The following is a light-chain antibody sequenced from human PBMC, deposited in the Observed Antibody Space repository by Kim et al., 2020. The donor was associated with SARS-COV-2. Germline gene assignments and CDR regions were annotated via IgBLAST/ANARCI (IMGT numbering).Light chain of an antibody. V-gene: IGKV3-20*01. CDR2: DAS. CDR1: QSITSSY. CDR3: QQYGSSPLT. J-gene: IGKJ4*01. Sequence: IVLTQSPGTLSLSPGERATLSCRASQSITSSYLAWYQQRPGQPPRLLIYDASSRATGIPDRFSGSGSGTDFTLTISRLEPGDFALYYCQQYGSSPLTFGGGTKVDIK.